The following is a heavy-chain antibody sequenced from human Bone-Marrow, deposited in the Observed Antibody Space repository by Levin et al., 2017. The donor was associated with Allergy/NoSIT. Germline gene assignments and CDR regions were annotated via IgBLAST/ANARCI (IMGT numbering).Heavy chain of an antibody. CDR1: GFPFSSYV. CDR2: ISGSGDST. CDR3: AKGRYFGSGAIHNSFDF. D-gene: IGHD3-10*01. J-gene: IGHJ4*01. V-gene: IGHV3-23*01. Sequence: GGSLRLSCAASGFPFSSYVLSWVRQAPGKGLEWVSLISGSGDSTFYADSVKGRFTISRDNSKNTLYLQMKSRRADETAVYSCAKGRYFGSGAIHNSFDFWGHGTLVTVSS.